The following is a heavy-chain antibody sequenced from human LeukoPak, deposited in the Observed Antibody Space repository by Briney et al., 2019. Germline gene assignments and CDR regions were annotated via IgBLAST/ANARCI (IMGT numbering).Heavy chain of an antibody. CDR3: ARGPYTSGVYRLDY. Sequence: TGGSLRLSCAASGFTFSSYWMHWVRQAPGEGLVWVSRIKTDGTTTDYADSVKGRFTVSRDNAKNTLYPQMNSLRAEDTAVYYCARGPYTSGVYRLDYWGQGTLVTVSS. V-gene: IGHV3-74*01. D-gene: IGHD6-19*01. CDR2: IKTDGTTT. J-gene: IGHJ4*02. CDR1: GFTFSSYW.